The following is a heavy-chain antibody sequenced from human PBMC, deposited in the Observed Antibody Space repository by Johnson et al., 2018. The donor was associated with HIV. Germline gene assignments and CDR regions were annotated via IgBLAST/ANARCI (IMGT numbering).Heavy chain of an antibody. CDR1: GFTFSSYW. D-gene: IGHD1-26*01. Sequence: MLLVESGGDLVQPGGSLRLSCAASGFTFSSYWMSWVRPAPGKGLEWVANIKQDGSETYYVDSLKGRFTISRDNVKKSLFLQMNGLRADDTAVYYCARDRVYSGSYYSGAFDVWGQGAMVTVSS. J-gene: IGHJ3*01. V-gene: IGHV3-7*03. CDR2: IKQDGSET. CDR3: ARDRVYSGSYYSGAFDV.